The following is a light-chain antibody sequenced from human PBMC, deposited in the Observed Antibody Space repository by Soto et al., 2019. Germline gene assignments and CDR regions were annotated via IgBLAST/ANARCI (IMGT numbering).Light chain of an antibody. CDR1: QSLLHSNGYNY. V-gene: IGKV2-28*01. Sequence: DLVMTQSPLSLPVTPGEPASISCRSSQSLLHSNGYNYLDWYLQKPGQSPQLLIYLGSNRASGVPDRFSGSGSGTDFTLKISRVEAEDVGVYYCMQALKYTFGQGTKLEIK. CDR3: MQALKYT. J-gene: IGKJ2*01. CDR2: LGS.